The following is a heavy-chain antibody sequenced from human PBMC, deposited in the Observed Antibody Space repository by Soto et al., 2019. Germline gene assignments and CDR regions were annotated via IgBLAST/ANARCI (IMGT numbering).Heavy chain of an antibody. CDR1: GFTFSTYA. CDR3: AHPRGYGVFDAYDI. D-gene: IGHD4-17*01. Sequence: GGSLRLSCAASGFTFSTYAMSWVRQAPGKGLEWVSAISAGGSSTYYADSVKGRFTISRDNSMNALSLQISSLRVEDTAVYYCAHPRGYGVFDAYDIWGQGTMVT. J-gene: IGHJ3*02. CDR2: ISAGGSST. V-gene: IGHV3-23*01.